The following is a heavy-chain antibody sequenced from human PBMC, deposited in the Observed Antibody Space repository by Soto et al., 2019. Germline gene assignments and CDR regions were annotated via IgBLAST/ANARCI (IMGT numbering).Heavy chain of an antibody. J-gene: IGHJ4*02. D-gene: IGHD6-13*01. Sequence: QVQLQQWGAGLLKPSETLSLTCAVYGGSFSGYYWSWIRQPPGKGLEWIGEINHSGSTNYNPSLKSRVTISVDTSKNQFSLKLSSVTAADTAVYYCARTYSSSWSPFEYGGQGTLVTVSS. CDR3: ARTYSSSWSPFEY. V-gene: IGHV4-34*01. CDR1: GGSFSGYY. CDR2: INHSGST.